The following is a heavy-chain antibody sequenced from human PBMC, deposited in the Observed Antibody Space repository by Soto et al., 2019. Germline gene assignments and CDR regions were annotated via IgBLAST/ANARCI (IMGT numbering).Heavy chain of an antibody. D-gene: IGHD2-8*02. CDR2: IYYSGST. CDR3: ARGRFPTGWFDP. Sequence: PSETLSLTCTVSGASISSYYWSWIRQPPGKGLEWIGYIYYSGSTNYNPSHRSRVTISVDTSKNQLSLKLNSVTAADTAVYYCARGRFPTGWFDPWGQGTLVTVSS. V-gene: IGHV4-59*08. J-gene: IGHJ5*02. CDR1: GASISSYY.